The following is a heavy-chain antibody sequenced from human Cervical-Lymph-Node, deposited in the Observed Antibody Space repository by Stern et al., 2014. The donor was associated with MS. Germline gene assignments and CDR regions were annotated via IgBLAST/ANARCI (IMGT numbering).Heavy chain of an antibody. CDR1: GFRFINYG. CDR2: IPSVGSNK. CDR3: VRRHLFSPGALDV. D-gene: IGHD3-10*01. V-gene: IGHV3-30*03. Sequence: VQLVESGGGVVQPGKSLGLSCAASGFRFINYGMVWVRQAPGKGLEWVAVIPSVGSNKYYADSVKGRCTISRDNSKSTAFLQMNSLGTEDTAVYYCVRRHLFSPGALDVWGQGTTVAVSS. J-gene: IGHJ6*02.